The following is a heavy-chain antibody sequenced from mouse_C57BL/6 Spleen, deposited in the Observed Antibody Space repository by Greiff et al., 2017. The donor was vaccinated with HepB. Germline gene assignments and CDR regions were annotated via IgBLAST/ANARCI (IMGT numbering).Heavy chain of an antibody. D-gene: IGHD2-4*01. CDR2: IYPGDGDT. Sequence: VQLQQSGPELVKPGASVKISCKASGYAFSSSWMNWVKQRPGKGLEWIGRIYPGDGDTNYNGKFKGKATLTADKTSSTAYMQFSSLTSEDSAVYFCARDPLYDYDAVVYFDVWGTGTTVTVSS. CDR1: GYAFSSSW. J-gene: IGHJ1*03. V-gene: IGHV1-82*01. CDR3: ARDPLYDYDAVVYFDV.